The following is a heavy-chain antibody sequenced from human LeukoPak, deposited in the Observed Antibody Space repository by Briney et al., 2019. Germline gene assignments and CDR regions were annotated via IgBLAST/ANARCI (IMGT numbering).Heavy chain of an antibody. D-gene: IGHD3-22*01. Sequence: GGSLRLSCAASGFTFSSYGMHWVRQAPGKGLEWVAAIWYDGSNKYYADSVKGRFTISRDNSKNTLYLQMNSLRAEDTAVYYCAKLTPDYYDSSGYSDYWGQGTLVTVSS. CDR1: GFTFSSYG. CDR2: IWYDGSNK. CDR3: AKLTPDYYDSSGYSDY. J-gene: IGHJ4*02. V-gene: IGHV3-33*06.